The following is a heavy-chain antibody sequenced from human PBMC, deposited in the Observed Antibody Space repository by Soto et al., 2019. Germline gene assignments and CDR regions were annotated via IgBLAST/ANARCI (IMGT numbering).Heavy chain of an antibody. V-gene: IGHV4-59*01. CDR2: IYYSGST. Sequence: SETLSLTCTVSGGSIRDYFWTWIRQPPGKGLEWIGYIYYSGSTSYNPSLKSRVTISVDTSKNQFSLKLRSVTAADTAVYYCASDRSSGWDQGYGMDVWGQGTTVTVS. J-gene: IGHJ6*02. CDR1: GGSIRDYF. D-gene: IGHD6-19*01. CDR3: ASDRSSGWDQGYGMDV.